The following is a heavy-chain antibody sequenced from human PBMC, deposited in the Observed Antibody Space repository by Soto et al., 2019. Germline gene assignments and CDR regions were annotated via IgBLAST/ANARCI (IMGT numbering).Heavy chain of an antibody. D-gene: IGHD2-15*01. J-gene: IGHJ6*02. CDR3: AHKGARAAGMDV. CDR1: GFSLSTSGMC. Sequence: SGPTLVNPTQTLTLTCTFSGFSLSTSGMCVSWIRQPPGKALEWLARIDWDDDRYYNTSLKTRLTISKDTSKNQVVLTMTNMDPVDTAIYYCAHKGARAAGMDVWGQGTTVTVSS. V-gene: IGHV2-70*12. CDR2: IDWDDDR.